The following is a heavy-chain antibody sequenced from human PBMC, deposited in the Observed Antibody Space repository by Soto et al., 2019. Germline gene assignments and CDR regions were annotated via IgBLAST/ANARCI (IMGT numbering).Heavy chain of an antibody. D-gene: IGHD2-21*02. CDR2: IYYSGST. Sequence: SETLSLTGTVSGGSIISYYWSWIRQPPGKGLEWIGYIYYSGSTNYNPSLKSRVTISVDTSKNQFSLKLSSVTAADTAVYYCARVSRVTHPKLGGYYYYGMDVWGQGTTVTVSS. V-gene: IGHV4-59*01. J-gene: IGHJ6*02. CDR3: ARVSRVTHPKLGGYYYYGMDV. CDR1: GGSIISYY.